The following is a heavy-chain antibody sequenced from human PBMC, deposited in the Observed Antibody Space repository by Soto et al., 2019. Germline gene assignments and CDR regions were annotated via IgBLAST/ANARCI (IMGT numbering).Heavy chain of an antibody. D-gene: IGHD2-15*01. CDR2: ISAYNGNT. V-gene: IGHV1-18*04. Sequence: ASVKVSCKAFGYTFTSYGISWVRQAPGQGLDWMGWISAYNGNTKYAQDLQGRVTMTTDTSTSTAYMELRSLRSDDTAVYYCARFSGGSYNTYYYYYGMDVWGQGTTVTVSS. CDR3: ARFSGGSYNTYYYYYGMDV. CDR1: GYTFTSYG. J-gene: IGHJ6*02.